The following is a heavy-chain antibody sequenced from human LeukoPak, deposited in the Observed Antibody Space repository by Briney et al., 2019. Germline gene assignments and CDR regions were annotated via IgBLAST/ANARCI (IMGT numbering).Heavy chain of an antibody. D-gene: IGHD6-19*01. CDR1: GGSISSSSYY. CDR3: ASHLGYSSGMRY. J-gene: IGHJ4*02. V-gene: IGHV4-39*01. Sequence: SETLSLTCTVSGGSISSSSYYWGWIRQPPGKGLEWIGSIYYGGSTYYNPSLKSRVTISVDTSKNQFSLKLSSVTAADTAVYYCASHLGYSSGMRYWGQGTLVTVSP. CDR2: IYYGGST.